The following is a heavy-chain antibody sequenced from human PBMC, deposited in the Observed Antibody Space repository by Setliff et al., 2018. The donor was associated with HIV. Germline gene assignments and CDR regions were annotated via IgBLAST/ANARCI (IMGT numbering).Heavy chain of an antibody. D-gene: IGHD2-15*01. CDR3: ARDDPPGGNDY. V-gene: IGHV3-48*03. J-gene: IGHJ4*02. Sequence: LRLSCVASGFTFTSYEFNWVRRAPGKGLEWVSYINTTSSPMYYADSVKGRFTISRDNSKNSVYLEMNSLRAEDTAIYYCARDDPPGGNDYWGQGTLVTVSS. CDR2: INTTSSPM. CDR1: GFTFTSYE.